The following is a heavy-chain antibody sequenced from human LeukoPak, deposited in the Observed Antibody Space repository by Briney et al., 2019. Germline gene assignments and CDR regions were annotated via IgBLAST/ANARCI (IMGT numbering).Heavy chain of an antibody. Sequence: GSLRLSCAASGFTFSNYVVHWVRQAPGKGLEYVSAINNNGDNTYYTDSVKGRFTISRDNSKNTLYLQMGSLRAEDMAVYYCARVADSRDWYYFDYWGQGTLVTVST. CDR3: ARVADSRDWYYFDY. V-gene: IGHV3-64*02. CDR1: GFTFSNYV. J-gene: IGHJ4*02. CDR2: INNNGDNT. D-gene: IGHD6-19*01.